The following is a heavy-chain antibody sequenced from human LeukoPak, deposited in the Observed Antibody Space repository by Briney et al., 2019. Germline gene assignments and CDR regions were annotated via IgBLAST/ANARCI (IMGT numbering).Heavy chain of an antibody. Sequence: SETLSLTRTLSGDSPCIYYRGWIPHPARERVECAWRIYPRLRTNSHPPLKSRFTMSADTSKNQLSLKVTSLTAADTVIYYCARIRKDLLTYRDGFDLWGQGTMVTVSS. J-gene: IGHJ3*01. CDR3: ARIRKDLLTYRDGFDL. D-gene: IGHD3-9*01. V-gene: IGHV4-4*07. CDR2: IYPRLRT. CDR1: GDSPCIYY.